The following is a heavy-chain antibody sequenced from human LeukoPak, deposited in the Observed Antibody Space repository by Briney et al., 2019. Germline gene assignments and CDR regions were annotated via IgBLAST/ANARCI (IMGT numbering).Heavy chain of an antibody. D-gene: IGHD1-26*01. Sequence: SETLSLTCTVSGGSISSYYWSWIRQPAGKGLEWIGRIYTSGSTNYNPSLKSRVTMSVDTSKNQSSLKLSSVTAADTAVYYCARAAGEWELSPYFDYWGQGTLVTVSS. V-gene: IGHV4-4*07. CDR3: ARAAGEWELSPYFDY. CDR1: GGSISSYY. CDR2: IYTSGST. J-gene: IGHJ4*02.